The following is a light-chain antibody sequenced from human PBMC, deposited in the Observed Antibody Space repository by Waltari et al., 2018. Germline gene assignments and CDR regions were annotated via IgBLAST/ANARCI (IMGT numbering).Light chain of an antibody. Sequence: EIVLTQSPGTLSLSPGERATLSCRASQSVTSGYLAWHQQKPGQAPRLLIFGASRRATGIPDRFSGSGSGTDFTLTSSRLEPEDFAVYYCQQYGRSPRTFGQGTKVEIK. CDR3: QQYGRSPRT. V-gene: IGKV3-20*01. CDR1: QSVTSGY. J-gene: IGKJ1*01. CDR2: GAS.